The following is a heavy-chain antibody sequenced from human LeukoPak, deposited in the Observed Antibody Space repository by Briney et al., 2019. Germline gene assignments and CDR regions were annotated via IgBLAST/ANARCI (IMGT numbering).Heavy chain of an antibody. CDR1: GFTFSTYD. Sequence: GRSLRLSCAASGFTFSTYDMKWVRQAPGKGLEWVSHISGSGGNIGYADSVKGRFTISRDNAKNSLYLKMNSLRAEDTAVYYCARVRTWYYFDYWGQGTLVTVSS. V-gene: IGHV3-48*03. J-gene: IGHJ4*02. D-gene: IGHD3/OR15-3a*01. CDR3: ARVRTWYYFDY. CDR2: ISGSGGNI.